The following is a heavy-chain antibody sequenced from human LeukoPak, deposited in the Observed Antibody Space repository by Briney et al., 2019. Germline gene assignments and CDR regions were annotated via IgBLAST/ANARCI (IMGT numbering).Heavy chain of an antibody. J-gene: IGHJ4*02. D-gene: IGHD5-18*01. CDR3: ARDVDTAMDDVG. CDR1: GFTFSSYW. V-gene: IGHV1-69*01. Sequence: PGGSLRLSCAASGFTFSSYWMSWVRQAPGQGLEWMGGIIPIFGTANYAQKFQGRVTITADESTSTAYMELSSLRSEDTAVYYCARDVDTAMDDVGWGQGTLVTVSS. CDR2: IIPIFGTA.